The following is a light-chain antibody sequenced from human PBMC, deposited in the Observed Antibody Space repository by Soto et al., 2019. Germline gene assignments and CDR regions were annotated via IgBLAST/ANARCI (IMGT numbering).Light chain of an antibody. CDR1: SSNIGANYD. Sequence: QSVLTQPPSVSGAPGQRVTISCTGSSSNIGANYDVHWYQHRPGTAPKLLIFGNNNRPSGVPDRFSGSKSGTSASLAITGLQAEHEGDYYCQSYDSTLSARYVFGTGTKLTVL. J-gene: IGLJ1*01. CDR3: QSYDSTLSARYV. V-gene: IGLV1-40*01. CDR2: GNN.